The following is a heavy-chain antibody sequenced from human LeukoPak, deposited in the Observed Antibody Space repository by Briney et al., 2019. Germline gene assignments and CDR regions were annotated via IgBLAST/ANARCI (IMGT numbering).Heavy chain of an antibody. CDR1: GGSISSYY. CDR2: INHSGST. D-gene: IGHD3-10*01. CDR3: ARCLWGAPGVIDY. V-gene: IGHV4-34*01. Sequence: SETLSLTCTVSGGSISSYYWSWIRQPAGKGLEWIGEINHSGSTNYNPSLKSRVTISVDTSKNQFSLKLSSVTAADTAVYYCARCLWGAPGVIDYWGQGTLVTVSS. J-gene: IGHJ4*02.